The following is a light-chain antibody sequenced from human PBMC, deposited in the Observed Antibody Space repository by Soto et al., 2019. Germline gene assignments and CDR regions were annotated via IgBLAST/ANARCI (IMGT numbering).Light chain of an antibody. CDR1: HDIINF. V-gene: IGKV1-33*01. J-gene: IGKJ3*01. CDR2: DAS. CDR3: QQYDNLHLFT. Sequence: DIQMTQSPSSLSASVGDRVTITCQASHDIINFLNWYQQKPGQAPRLLLYDASTLDTGVPLRFSGSGSGTDFTFTINSLQPEDIVTYYCQQYDNLHLFTFGPGTKVDIK.